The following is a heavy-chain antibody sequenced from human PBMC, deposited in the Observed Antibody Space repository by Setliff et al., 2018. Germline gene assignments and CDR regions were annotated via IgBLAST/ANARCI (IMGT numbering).Heavy chain of an antibody. CDR3: AKRDAVAGAVAY. D-gene: IGHD6-19*01. J-gene: IGHJ4*02. Sequence: PGGSLRLSCAASGFTFNRFAMSWVRQTPGKGLEWVSAINHSGTYYADSVRGRFTISRDNSKNTLYLQMNSLRVEDTAVYYCAKRDAVAGAVAYWGRGTLVTVSS. V-gene: IGHV3-23*01. CDR2: INHSGT. CDR1: GFTFNRFA.